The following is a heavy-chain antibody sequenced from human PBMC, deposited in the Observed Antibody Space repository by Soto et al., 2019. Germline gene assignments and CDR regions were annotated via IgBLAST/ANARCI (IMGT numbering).Heavy chain of an antibody. CDR3: ARMSATVTRWFDP. D-gene: IGHD1-1*01. CDR1: GGSINSGAYH. V-gene: IGHV4-31*03. Sequence: QGQLQESGPRLVKPSQDLSLTCTVSGGSINSGAYHWSWVRQHPGKGLEWIGAIAYRGTTYSNPSLPSRMTMSVAPSKTQLSLKLSSVTAADTAVYYCARMSATVTRWFDPWGPGTLVTVSS. CDR2: IAYRGTT. J-gene: IGHJ5*02.